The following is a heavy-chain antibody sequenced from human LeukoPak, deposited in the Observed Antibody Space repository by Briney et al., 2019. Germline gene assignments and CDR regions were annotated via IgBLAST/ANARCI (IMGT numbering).Heavy chain of an antibody. CDR1: GFTFDDYA. D-gene: IGHD3-10*01. V-gene: IGHV3-9*01. CDR3: AKDKGAMVREYYFDY. Sequence: GRSLRLSCAASGFTFDDYAMHWVRQAPGKGLEWVSSISWNSGSIGYADSVKGRFTISRDNAKNSLYLQMNSLRAEDTALYYCAKDKGAMVREYYFDYWGQGTLVTVSS. CDR2: ISWNSGSI. J-gene: IGHJ4*02.